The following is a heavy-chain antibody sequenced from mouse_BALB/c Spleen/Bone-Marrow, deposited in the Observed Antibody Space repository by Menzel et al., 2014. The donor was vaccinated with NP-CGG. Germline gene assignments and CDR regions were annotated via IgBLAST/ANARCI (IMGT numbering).Heavy chain of an antibody. Sequence: VQLQQSGAELAKPGASVKMSCKASGYTFTSYWMHWVKQGPGQGLEWIGYINPSTGYTEYNQKFKDKATLTADISSSTAYMQLSSLTSEDSAVYYCALIRPAWFAYWGQGTLVTVSA. J-gene: IGHJ3*01. CDR1: GYTFTSYW. CDR2: INPSTGYT. CDR3: ALIRPAWFAY. V-gene: IGHV1-7*01. D-gene: IGHD1-2*01.